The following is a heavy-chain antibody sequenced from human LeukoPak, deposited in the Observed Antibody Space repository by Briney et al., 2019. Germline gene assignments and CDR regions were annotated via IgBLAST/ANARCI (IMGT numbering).Heavy chain of an antibody. D-gene: IGHD5-12*01. J-gene: IGHJ4*02. CDR1: GFTFGDYA. CDR2: IRSKAYGGTT. CDR3: TRVARGYSGYATPLDY. V-gene: IGHV3-49*04. Sequence: GGSLRLSCTASGFTFGDYAVSWVRQAPGKGLEWVGFIRSKAYGGTTEYAASVKGRFTISRDDSKSIAYLQMNSLKTEDTAVYYCTRVARGYSGYATPLDYWGQGTLVTVSS.